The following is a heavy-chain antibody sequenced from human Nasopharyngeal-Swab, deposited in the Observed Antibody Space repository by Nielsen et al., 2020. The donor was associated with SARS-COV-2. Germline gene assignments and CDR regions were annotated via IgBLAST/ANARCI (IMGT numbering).Heavy chain of an antibody. CDR3: VRERLTGGGAFDI. CDR1: GFPFSVYW. J-gene: IGHJ3*02. D-gene: IGHD2-15*01. CDR2: IKQDGSEA. Sequence: GESLKISCAASGFPFSVYWMTWVRQAPGGGLEWVANIKQDGSEAFYADSVKGRFTISRDNAKRSLYLQLNSLSADDTALFYCVRERLTGGGAFDIWGQGTMVTVSS. V-gene: IGHV3-7*01.